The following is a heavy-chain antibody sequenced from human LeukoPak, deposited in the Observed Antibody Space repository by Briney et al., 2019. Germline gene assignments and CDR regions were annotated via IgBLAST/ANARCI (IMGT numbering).Heavy chain of an antibody. D-gene: IGHD1-14*01. CDR1: GYTFSNYW. V-gene: IGHV3-7*04. Sequence: GGSLRLSCAASGYTFSNYWMTWVRQAPGKGLEWVANIKRDGSARNYVDSVKGRFTISRDNAKNSLYLQMNTLRVEDTAVYYCARGDWEPSDYWGQGTLVTVSS. CDR3: ARGDWEPSDY. CDR2: IKRDGSAR. J-gene: IGHJ4*02.